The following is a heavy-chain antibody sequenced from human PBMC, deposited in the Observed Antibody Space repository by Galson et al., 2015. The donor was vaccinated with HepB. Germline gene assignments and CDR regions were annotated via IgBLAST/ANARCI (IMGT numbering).Heavy chain of an antibody. Sequence: SLRLSCAASGFIFSNYAMSWVRQAPGKGLEWVSTISGGSGSTYYADSVKGRFTISRDNSQSTLYLHMNSLRVEDTAVYYCVSSGGYNYWEDCFEDWGQGTLDTVSS. CDR3: VSSGGYNYWEDCFED. CDR2: ISGGSGST. J-gene: IGHJ4*02. D-gene: IGHD5-24*01. V-gene: IGHV3-23*01. CDR1: GFIFSNYA.